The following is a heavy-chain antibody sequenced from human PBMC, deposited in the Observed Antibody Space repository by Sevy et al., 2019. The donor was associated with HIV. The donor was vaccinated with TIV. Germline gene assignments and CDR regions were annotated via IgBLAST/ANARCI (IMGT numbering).Heavy chain of an antibody. V-gene: IGHV4-59*01. D-gene: IGHD3-10*01. CDR2: IYYSGSA. J-gene: IGHJ4*02. CDR3: ARSINYGSGSSYDY. Sequence: SETLSLTCAVSGGSIGSYYWSWIRQPPGKGLEWIGYIYYSGSANYNPSLKSRVTIAVDTSKNQFSLKLSSVTAADTAVYYCARSINYGSGSSYDYWGQGTLVTVSS. CDR1: GGSIGSYY.